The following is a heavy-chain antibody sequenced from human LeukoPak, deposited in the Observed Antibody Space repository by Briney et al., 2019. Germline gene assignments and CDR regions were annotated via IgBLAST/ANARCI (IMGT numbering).Heavy chain of an antibody. V-gene: IGHV3-7*01. CDR1: RFIFSAYW. J-gene: IGHJ4*02. Sequence: PPGGSLRLSCAASRFIFSAYWMRWFRQAPGKGLEWLAAIRQDGREIYYVDSVKGRFTISRDNAKNSLYLQMNSLRAEDTAVYYCVSGDEFDYWGQGTLVTVSS. CDR3: VSGDEFDY. CDR2: IRQDGREI.